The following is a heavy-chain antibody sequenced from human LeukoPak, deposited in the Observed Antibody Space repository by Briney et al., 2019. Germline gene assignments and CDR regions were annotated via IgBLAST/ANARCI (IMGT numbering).Heavy chain of an antibody. V-gene: IGHV3-23*01. Sequence: GGSLRLSCVASGFTFTNYAMTWVRQAPGKGLEWVSSIINSDGTTFYADSVKGRFTMPRDTSQNTLYLQMNSLRAEDTAVYYCAKYTSGWFEDYWGQGTLVTVTS. CDR2: IINSDGTT. CDR3: AKYTSGWFEDY. J-gene: IGHJ4*02. D-gene: IGHD6-19*01. CDR1: GFTFTNYA.